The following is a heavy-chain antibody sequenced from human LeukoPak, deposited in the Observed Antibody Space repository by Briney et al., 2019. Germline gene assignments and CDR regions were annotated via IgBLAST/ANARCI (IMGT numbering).Heavy chain of an antibody. Sequence: PGGSLRLSCAASGFTLSTNYLSWVRQAPGKGLEWVANIKQDESEKYYVDSVKGRFSISRDNAKNSLYLQMNSLRAEDTAVYYCARERVAAAGKFYYYGMDVGGQGSTATVSS. D-gene: IGHD6-13*01. CDR2: IKQDESEK. J-gene: IGHJ6*02. CDR1: GFTLSTNY. CDR3: ARERVAAAGKFYYYGMDV. V-gene: IGHV3-7*01.